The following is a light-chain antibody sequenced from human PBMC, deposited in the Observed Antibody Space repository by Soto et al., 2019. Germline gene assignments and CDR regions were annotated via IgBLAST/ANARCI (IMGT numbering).Light chain of an antibody. V-gene: IGKV1-27*01. Sequence: DIQMTQSPSSLAASVGDRVTITCRASQGLRNYLVWYQQKTGKPPKALIYSASTLESGVPSRFSGSESGREFTLTITGLQHEDVETYYCHNVYTAPMTFGGGNKVEIK. J-gene: IGKJ4*01. CDR3: HNVYTAPMT. CDR2: SAS. CDR1: QGLRNY.